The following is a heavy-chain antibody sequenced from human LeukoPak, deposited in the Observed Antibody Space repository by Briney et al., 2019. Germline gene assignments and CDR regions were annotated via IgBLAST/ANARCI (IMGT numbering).Heavy chain of an antibody. V-gene: IGHV3-7*05. CDR3: ARGQYSSSLYYFEY. D-gene: IGHD6-13*01. CDR1: GFTFSRIW. CDR2: VKRDGSEK. Sequence: SGGSLRLSCAASGFTFSRIWTSWVRQAPGKGLEWVANVKRDGSEKYYVDSVKGRFTISRDNAKNSLYLQMNSLRVEDTAVYYCARGQYSSSLYYFEYWGQGTLVTVSS. J-gene: IGHJ4*02.